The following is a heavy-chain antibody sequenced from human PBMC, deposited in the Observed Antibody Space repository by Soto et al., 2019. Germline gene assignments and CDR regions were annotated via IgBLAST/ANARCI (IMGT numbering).Heavy chain of an antibody. J-gene: IGHJ6*02. CDR3: AASAPPATNYYYAMDV. CDR2: FYDSGST. Sequence: PSETLSLTCTVSGGSVSSGSFYWSWIRRPPGKGLEWIGYFYDSGSTNYNPSLRSRVTMSVDTSKNQFSLKLSSVTAADTAVYYCAASAPPATNYYYAMDVWGQRPTFTVS. D-gene: IGHD5-12*01. V-gene: IGHV4-61*01. CDR1: GGSVSSGSFY.